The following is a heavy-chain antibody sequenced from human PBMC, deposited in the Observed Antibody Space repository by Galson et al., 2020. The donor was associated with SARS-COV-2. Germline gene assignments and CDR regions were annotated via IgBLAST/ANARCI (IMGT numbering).Heavy chain of an antibody. CDR2: MNPNSGNT. Sequence: ASVKVSCKASGYTFTSYDINWVRQATGQGLEWMGWMNPNSGNTGYAQKFQGRVTMTRNTSISTAYMELSSMRSEDTAVYYCARDTNLDYYDSSEAPNWFDPWGQGTLVTVSS. CDR1: GYTFTSYD. CDR3: ARDTNLDYYDSSEAPNWFDP. D-gene: IGHD3-22*01. J-gene: IGHJ5*02. V-gene: IGHV1-8*01.